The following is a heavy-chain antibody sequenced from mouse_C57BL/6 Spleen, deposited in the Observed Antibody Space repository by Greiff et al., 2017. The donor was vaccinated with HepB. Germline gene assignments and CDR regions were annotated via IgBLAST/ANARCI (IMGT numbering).Heavy chain of an antibody. CDR1: GYTFTSYG. CDR3: ARWSPLSSYGFAY. J-gene: IGHJ3*01. D-gene: IGHD1-1*01. Sequence: VQLQESGAELARPGASVKLSCKASGYTFTSYGISWVKQRTGQGLEWIGEIYPRSGNTYYNEKFKGKATLTADKSSSTAYMELRSLTSEDSAVYFCARWSPLSSYGFAYWGQGTLVTVSA. CDR2: IYPRSGNT. V-gene: IGHV1-81*01.